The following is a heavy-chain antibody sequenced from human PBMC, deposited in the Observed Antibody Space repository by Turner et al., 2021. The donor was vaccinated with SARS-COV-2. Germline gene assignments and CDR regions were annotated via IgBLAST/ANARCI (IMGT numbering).Heavy chain of an antibody. CDR2: ISDYNGYT. D-gene: IGHD4-17*01. J-gene: IGHJ4*02. CDR3: ARGPSYGDYEY. V-gene: IGHV1-18*01. Sequence: QVQLVQSGAEVRKPGASVTVSFKASGYTFTSYGLSWVRQAPGQGLEWLGWISDYNGYTNFAQKFQGRVTMTTDKSTRTASLELRSLTSDDTAVYYCARGPSYGDYEYWGQGTLITVSS. CDR1: GYTFTSYG.